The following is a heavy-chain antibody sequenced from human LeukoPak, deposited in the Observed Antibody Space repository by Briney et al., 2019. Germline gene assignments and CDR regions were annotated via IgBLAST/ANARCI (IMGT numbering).Heavy chain of an antibody. V-gene: IGHV1-2*02. CDR3: ARDLTLYCSGGSCFHDLYYFDC. D-gene: IGHD2-15*01. CDR1: GYTFTGYY. J-gene: IGHJ4*02. CDR2: INPNSGGT. Sequence: ASVKVSCKASGYTFTGYYMHWVRQAPGQGLEWMGWINPNSGGTNYAQKFQGRVTMTRDTSISTAYMELSRLRSDDTAVYYCARDLTLYCSGGSCFHDLYYFDCWGQGTLVTVSS.